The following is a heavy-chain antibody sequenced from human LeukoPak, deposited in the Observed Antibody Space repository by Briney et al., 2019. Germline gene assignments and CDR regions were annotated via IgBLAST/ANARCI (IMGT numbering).Heavy chain of an antibody. D-gene: IGHD6-13*01. Sequence: GASVKVSCKASGYTFTGYYMHWVRQAPGQGLEWMGWINPNSGGTNYAQKFQGRVTMTRDTSISTAYMELSRLRSDDTAVYYCARAPRIAAGGVLTHFDYWGQGTLVTVSS. J-gene: IGHJ4*02. CDR1: GYTFTGYY. CDR3: ARAPRIAAGGVLTHFDY. V-gene: IGHV1-2*02. CDR2: INPNSGGT.